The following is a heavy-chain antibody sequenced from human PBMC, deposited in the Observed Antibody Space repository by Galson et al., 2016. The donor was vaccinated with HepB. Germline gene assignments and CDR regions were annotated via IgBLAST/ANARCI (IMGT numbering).Heavy chain of an antibody. J-gene: IGHJ6*03. V-gene: IGHV4-59*01. CDR1: GGSISGYH. D-gene: IGHD3-10*01. CDR3: ATSSRHYYYYMDV. CDR2: IRSRGST. Sequence: ETLSLTCTVSGGSISGYHWTWIRQTPGKGLAWTGYIRSRGSTDYNPSLRSRVTIALDTSKHQFSLRLTSVTAADTAVYYCATSSRHYYYYMDVWGKGTTVTVSS.